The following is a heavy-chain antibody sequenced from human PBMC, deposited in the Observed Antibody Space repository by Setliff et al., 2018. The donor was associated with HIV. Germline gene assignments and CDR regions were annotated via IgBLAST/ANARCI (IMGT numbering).Heavy chain of an antibody. V-gene: IGHV4-59*12. CDR2: IHYSGST. D-gene: IGHD1-26*01. J-gene: IGHJ6*03. CDR3: ARENSGGYPDFSFHMDV. Sequence: SETMSLTCTVSGGLISSYYWSWIRQPPGKGLAWIGYIHYSGSTSCNPSLKSRVTISVDTSKNLLSLKLRSATAADTAVYYCARENSGGYPDFSFHMDVWGEGTTVTVSS. CDR1: GGLISSYY.